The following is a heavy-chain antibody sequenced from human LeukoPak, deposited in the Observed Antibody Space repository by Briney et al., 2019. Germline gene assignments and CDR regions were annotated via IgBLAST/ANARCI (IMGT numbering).Heavy chain of an antibody. CDR2: IYVTGST. CDR3: ARLKYYDSTGYSPGYYMDV. CDR1: GGSIINYY. J-gene: IGHJ6*03. D-gene: IGHD3-22*01. Sequence: SETLSLTCTVSGGSIINYYWSWTRQPAGTGLEWVGRIYVTGSTIYNPSLQSRLSMSVGTSKNQFSLRLTSVTAADTAVYYCARLKYYDSTGYSPGYYMDVWGKGITVTVSS. V-gene: IGHV4-4*07.